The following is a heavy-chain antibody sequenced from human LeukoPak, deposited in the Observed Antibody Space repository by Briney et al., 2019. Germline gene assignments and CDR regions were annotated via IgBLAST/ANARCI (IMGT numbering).Heavy chain of an antibody. J-gene: IGHJ6*02. CDR3: ARERKGSSGYSYYYYYGMDV. CDR2: IWYDGSNK. CDR1: GFTFSSYG. V-gene: IGHV3-33*01. Sequence: GGSLRLSCAASGFTFSSYGMHWVRQAPGKGLEWVAVIWYDGSNKYYADSVKGRFTISRDNSKNTLYLQMNSLRAEDTAVYYCARERKGSSGYSYYYYYGMDVWGQGTTVTVSS. D-gene: IGHD3-22*01.